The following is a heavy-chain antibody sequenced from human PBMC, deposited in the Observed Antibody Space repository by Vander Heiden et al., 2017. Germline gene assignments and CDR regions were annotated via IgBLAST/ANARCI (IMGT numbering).Heavy chain of an antibody. Sequence: EVQLVASGGGVVRPGGSLRRPCAVSGYTFDDKGTSRVRQEPGRGLEWVSGINWNGGGTVYPDSGKGRFTITRDNAKNSLYLQMHSLRAEDTALYHCARYQVRYGSGSFWVYWGQGTLVTVSS. J-gene: IGHJ4*02. CDR3: ARYQVRYGSGSFWVY. CDR2: INWNGGGT. CDR1: GYTFDDKG. D-gene: IGHD3-10*01. V-gene: IGHV3-20*01.